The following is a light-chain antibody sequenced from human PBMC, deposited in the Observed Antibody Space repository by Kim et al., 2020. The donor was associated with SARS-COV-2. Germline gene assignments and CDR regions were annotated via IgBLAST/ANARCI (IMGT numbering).Light chain of an antibody. J-gene: IGKJ2*01. Sequence: EIVMTQSPATLSVSPGERATLSCRASQSVSSSIAWYQQKPGQAPRLLIYGASTRATTIPARFSGSGSGTEFTLTISSLQSEDFAVYYCQLYNNGSMYTFGQGTKLEI. V-gene: IGKV3-15*01. CDR3: QLYNNGSMYT. CDR2: GAS. CDR1: QSVSSS.